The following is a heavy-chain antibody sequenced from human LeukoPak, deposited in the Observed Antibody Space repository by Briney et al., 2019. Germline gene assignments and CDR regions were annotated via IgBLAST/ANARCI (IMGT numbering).Heavy chain of an antibody. CDR3: AKDLHMVRASNWFDP. CDR2: ITGRGGST. V-gene: IGHV3-23*01. J-gene: IGHJ5*02. D-gene: IGHD1-26*01. Sequence: VGSLRLSCAASGFTSSSYAMSCVRHAPREGHERVSAITGRGGSTYYADPVKGRFTISRDNSKNTLYLQMNSQSAEDTAVYYCAKDLHMVRASNWFDPWGQGTLVTVSS. CDR1: GFTSSSYA.